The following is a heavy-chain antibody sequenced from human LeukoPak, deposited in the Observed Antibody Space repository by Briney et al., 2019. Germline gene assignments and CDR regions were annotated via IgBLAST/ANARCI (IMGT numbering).Heavy chain of an antibody. J-gene: IGHJ4*02. V-gene: IGHV3-21*01. CDR2: ISSSSSYI. CDR3: AREIAARPDY. CDR1: GFTFSSYS. D-gene: IGHD6-6*01. Sequence: GGSLRLSCAASGFTFSSYSMNWVRQAPGKGLEWVSSISSSSSYIYYADSVKGRFAISRDNAKNSLYLQMNSLRAEDTAVYYCAREIAARPDYWGRGTLVTVSS.